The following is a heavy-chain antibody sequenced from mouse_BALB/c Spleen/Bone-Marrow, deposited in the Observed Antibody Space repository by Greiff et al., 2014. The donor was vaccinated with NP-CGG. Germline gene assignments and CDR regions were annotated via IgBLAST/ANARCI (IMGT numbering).Heavy chain of an antibody. J-gene: IGHJ1*01. CDR1: GFNIKDTY. V-gene: IGHV14-3*02. Sequence: EVQVVESGAELVKPGASVKLSCTASGFNIKDTYMHWVKQRPEQGLEWIGRIDPANGNTKYDPKFQGKATITADTSSNTAYLQLSSLTSEDTAVYYCASYYYGRYFDVWGAGTTVTVFS. D-gene: IGHD1-1*01. CDR2: IDPANGNT. CDR3: ASYYYGRYFDV.